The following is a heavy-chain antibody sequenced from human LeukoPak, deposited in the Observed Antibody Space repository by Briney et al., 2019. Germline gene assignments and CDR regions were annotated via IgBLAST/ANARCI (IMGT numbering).Heavy chain of an antibody. J-gene: IGHJ5*02. D-gene: IGHD2-21*01. V-gene: IGHV3-23*01. CDR1: GFTFSSYA. Sequence: GGSLRLSCAASGFTFSSYAMSWVRQAPGKGLEWVSAISGSGGSTYYADSVKGRFTSSRDNSKNTLYLQMNSLRAEDTAVYYCAKRPYINTDGWFDPWGQGTLVTVSS. CDR3: AKRPYINTDGWFDP. CDR2: ISGSGGST.